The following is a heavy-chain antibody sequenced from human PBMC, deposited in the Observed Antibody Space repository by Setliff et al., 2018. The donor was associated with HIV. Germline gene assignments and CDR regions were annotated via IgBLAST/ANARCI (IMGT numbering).Heavy chain of an antibody. CDR1: GFTFSSYE. J-gene: IGHJ6*02. Sequence: GGSLRLSCSASGFTFSSYEMNWVRQAPGKGLEWVSYISSSGSTVYYADSAKGRFTISRDNAKNSLYLQMNSLRAEDTAVYYCAILDVDTTMVIYYGMDVWGQGTTVTVSS. V-gene: IGHV3-48*03. CDR3: AILDVDTTMVIYYGMDV. CDR2: ISSSGSTV. D-gene: IGHD5-18*01.